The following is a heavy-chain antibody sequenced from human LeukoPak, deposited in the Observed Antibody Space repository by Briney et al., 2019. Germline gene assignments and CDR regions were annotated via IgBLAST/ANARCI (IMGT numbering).Heavy chain of an antibody. CDR3: VCGSGS. CDR2: ISYDGSNK. D-gene: IGHD3-10*01. V-gene: IGHV3-30*03. Sequence: GGSLRLSCAASGFTFSSYGMHWVRQAPGKGLEWVAVISYDGSNKYYADSVKGRFTITRDNSKNTLYLQMNSLRAEDTAVYYCVCGSGSGGQGTLVTVSS. J-gene: IGHJ4*02. CDR1: GFTFSSYG.